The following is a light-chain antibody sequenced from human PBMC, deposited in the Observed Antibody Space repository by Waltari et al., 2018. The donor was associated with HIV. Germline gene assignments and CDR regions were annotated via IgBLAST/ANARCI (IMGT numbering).Light chain of an antibody. Sequence: QPVVTQEPSLTVSPGGTVILTCASRAGVLNRGHFPYWFHQRPCQAPKTLIFDSNNRYSWTPARFTGSFLGGKAALTLTGAQPEDDADYYCLLSYDGDVVFGGGTKLTVL. V-gene: IGLV7-46*01. CDR1: AGVLNRGHF. CDR2: DSN. J-gene: IGLJ2*01. CDR3: LLSYDGDVV.